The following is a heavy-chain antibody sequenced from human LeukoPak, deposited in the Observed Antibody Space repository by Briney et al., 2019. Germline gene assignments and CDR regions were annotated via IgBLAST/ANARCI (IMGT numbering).Heavy chain of an antibody. V-gene: IGHV3-30*02. CDR1: GFTFSSYG. Sequence: GGSLRLSCAASGFTFSSYGMHWVRQAPGKGLEWVAFIRYDGSIKYYADSVKGRFTVSRDNSKNTLYLQMNSLRAEDTAVYFCAKVEQNSSYYTGGSFDFWGQGTMVTVSS. J-gene: IGHJ3*01. D-gene: IGHD1-26*01. CDR2: IRYDGSIK. CDR3: AKVEQNSSYYTGGSFDF.